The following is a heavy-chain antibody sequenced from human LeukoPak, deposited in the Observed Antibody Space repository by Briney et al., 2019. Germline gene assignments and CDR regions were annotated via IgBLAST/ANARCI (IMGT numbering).Heavy chain of an antibody. CDR3: ASSGYSSGWYKY. CDR2: IYHSGST. V-gene: IGHV4-38-2*02. J-gene: IGHJ4*02. CDR1: GYSISSGYY. Sequence: SETLSLPCTVSGYSISSGYYWGWIRQPPGKGLEWIGNIYHSGSTYYNPSLKSRVTISVDTSKNQFSLKLSSVTAADTAVYYCASSGYSSGWYKYWGQGALVTVSS. D-gene: IGHD6-19*01.